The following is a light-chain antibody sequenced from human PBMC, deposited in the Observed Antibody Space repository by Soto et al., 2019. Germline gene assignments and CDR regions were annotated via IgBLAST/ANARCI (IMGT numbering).Light chain of an antibody. CDR2: DAS. CDR3: QQRLHWPIT. V-gene: IGKV3-11*01. Sequence: DIVLTQSPATLSLSPGDRVTLSCRASQTVGRFLSWYQHSPGQGPRLLVYDASNRATGVPARFSGSGSATDFTLTISSLEPEDCAVYYCQQRLHWPITFGQGTRLEIK. J-gene: IGKJ5*01. CDR1: QTVGRF.